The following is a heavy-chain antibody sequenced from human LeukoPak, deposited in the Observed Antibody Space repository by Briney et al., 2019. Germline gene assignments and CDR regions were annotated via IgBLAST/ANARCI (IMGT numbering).Heavy chain of an antibody. CDR1: GGSISSSSYY. CDR3: ARDRSKMVRGGYYYYYMDV. CDR2: IYYSGST. V-gene: IGHV4-39*07. Sequence: SETLSLTCTVSGGSISSSSYYWGWIRQPPGKGLEWIGSIYYSGSTYYNPSLKSRVTMSVDTSKNQFSLKLSSVTAADTAVYYCARDRSKMVRGGYYYYYMDVWGKGTTVTISS. J-gene: IGHJ6*03. D-gene: IGHD3-10*01.